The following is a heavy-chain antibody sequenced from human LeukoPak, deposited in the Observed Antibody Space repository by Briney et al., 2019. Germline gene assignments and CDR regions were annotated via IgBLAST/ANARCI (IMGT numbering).Heavy chain of an antibody. J-gene: IGHJ3*02. Sequence: GASVKVSCKASGYTFTSYDINWVRQATGQGLEWMGWMNPNSGNTGYAQKFQGRVTMTRNTSISTAYMELSSLRSEDTAVYYCASRPYYYDSSGYYYGAFDIWGQGTMVTVSS. CDR1: GYTFTSYD. CDR3: ASRPYYYDSSGYYYGAFDI. D-gene: IGHD3-22*01. CDR2: MNPNSGNT. V-gene: IGHV1-8*01.